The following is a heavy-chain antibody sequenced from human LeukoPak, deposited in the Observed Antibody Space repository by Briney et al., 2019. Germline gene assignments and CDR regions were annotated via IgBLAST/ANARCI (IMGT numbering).Heavy chain of an antibody. Sequence: PGGSLRLSCAASGLTFSSYYMSWVRQAPGKGLEWVANIKPDGYEKYYVDSVKGRFTISRDNAENSLDLQMNSLRVEDTAVYYCATAAGGLWPGYFDDWGQGILVTVSS. CDR2: IKPDGYEK. J-gene: IGHJ4*02. CDR1: GLTFSSYY. V-gene: IGHV3-7*03. D-gene: IGHD3-16*01. CDR3: ATAAGGLWPGYFDD.